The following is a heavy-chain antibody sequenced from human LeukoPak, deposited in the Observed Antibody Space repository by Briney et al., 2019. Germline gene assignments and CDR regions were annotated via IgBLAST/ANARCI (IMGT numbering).Heavy chain of an antibody. Sequence: PSETLSLTCTVSGGSISSYYWSWIRQPPEKGLEWIGYIYYSGSTNYNPSLKSLVTISVDTSKNQFSLKLSSVTAADTAVYYCARQGGGFWYFDLWGRGTLVTVSS. V-gene: IGHV4-59*08. J-gene: IGHJ2*01. CDR2: IYYSGST. D-gene: IGHD6-25*01. CDR3: ARQGGGFWYFDL. CDR1: GGSISSYY.